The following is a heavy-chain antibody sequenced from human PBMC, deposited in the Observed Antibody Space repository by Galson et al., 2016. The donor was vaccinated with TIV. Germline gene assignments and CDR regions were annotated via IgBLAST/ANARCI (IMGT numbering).Heavy chain of an antibody. V-gene: IGHV1-69*04. CDR3: ARATNYYDNWFDP. D-gene: IGHD3-10*01. J-gene: IGHJ5*02. CDR1: GGTFTNYA. CDR2: IIPILGMT. Sequence: SVKVSCKASGGTFTNYAFSWVRQAPGQGLEWMGRIIPILGMTNYAQKFQGRVTISADTSTSTAYMEVSSLRSEDTAVYYCARATNYYDNWFDPWGQGTLVTVSS.